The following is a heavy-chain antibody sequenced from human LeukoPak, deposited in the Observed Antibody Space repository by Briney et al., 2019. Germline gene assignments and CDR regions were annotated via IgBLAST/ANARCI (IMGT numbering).Heavy chain of an antibody. D-gene: IGHD3-22*01. CDR3: ATDGGIHYDSSGRRVYYFEY. CDR2: FDPEDGET. Sequence: ASVKVSCKVSGYTLTELSMHWVRQAPGKGLEWMGGFDPEDGETIHAQKFQGRVTMTEDTSTDTAYMELSSLRSEDTAVYYCATDGGIHYDSSGRRVYYFEYWGQGTLVSVSS. CDR1: GYTLTELS. V-gene: IGHV1-24*01. J-gene: IGHJ4*02.